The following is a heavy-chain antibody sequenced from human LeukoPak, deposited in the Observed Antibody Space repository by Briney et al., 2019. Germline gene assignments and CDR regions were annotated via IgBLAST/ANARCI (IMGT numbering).Heavy chain of an antibody. D-gene: IGHD3-10*01. Sequence: GGSVSVSCKASGYTFTGYYMHWVRQAPGQGVEWMGWINPNSGGTNYAQKFQGKVTMPRDPSISTAYMELSRLRSDDTAVYYCARSVYYYGSGHDYWGQGTLVTVSS. CDR3: ARSVYYYGSGHDY. CDR2: INPNSGGT. J-gene: IGHJ4*02. CDR1: GYTFTGYY. V-gene: IGHV1-2*02.